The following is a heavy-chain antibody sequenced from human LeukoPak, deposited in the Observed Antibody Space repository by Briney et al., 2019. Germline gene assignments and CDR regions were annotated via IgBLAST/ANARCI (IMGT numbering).Heavy chain of an antibody. J-gene: IGHJ3*02. Sequence: ASVKVSCKASGYTFTGYYMHWVRQAPGQGLEWMGRINPNSGGTNYAQKFQGRVTMTRDTSISTAYMELSRLRSDDTAVYYCARDPPQQPGVPASAFDIWGQRTMVTVSS. CDR3: ARDPPQQPGVPASAFDI. CDR1: GYTFTGYY. CDR2: INPNSGGT. V-gene: IGHV1-2*06. D-gene: IGHD6-13*01.